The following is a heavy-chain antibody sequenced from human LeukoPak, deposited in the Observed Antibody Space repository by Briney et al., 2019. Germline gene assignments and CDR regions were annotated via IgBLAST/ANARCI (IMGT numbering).Heavy chain of an antibody. V-gene: IGHV3-23*01. CDR2: ISGSGDNT. CDR1: GFTYSSYS. J-gene: IGHJ6*03. CDR3: AKFEGALLGNYYMDV. Sequence: GGPLRLFCAPSGFTYSSYSMSGVRDATGEGGEWGQTISGSGDNTYFADSVKGRFTISRDNSKDTLFLQMVSPRAEDTAVYYCAKFEGALLGNYYMDVWGKGTTVTVSS.